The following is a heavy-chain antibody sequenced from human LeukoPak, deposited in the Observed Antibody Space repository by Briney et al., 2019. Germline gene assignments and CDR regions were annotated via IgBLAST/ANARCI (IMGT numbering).Heavy chain of an antibody. D-gene: IGHD3-16*01. Sequence: SHTLSLTCVISGDSVSSNSAAWSSIRQSPSRGLEWLGRTYYRSKWYNDYAVSVKSRMTITPDTPKNQFSLHLNSVTPEDTAVYYCARDPTAYEDGWFDPWGQGTLVTVSS. CDR1: GDSVSSNSAA. CDR2: TYYRSKWYN. V-gene: IGHV6-1*01. CDR3: ARDPTAYEDGWFDP. J-gene: IGHJ5*02.